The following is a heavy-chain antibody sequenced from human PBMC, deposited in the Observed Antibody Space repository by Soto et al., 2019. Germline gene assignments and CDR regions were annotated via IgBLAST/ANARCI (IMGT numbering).Heavy chain of an antibody. CDR2: IYWDDDK. CDR1: GFSLSTSGVG. Sequence: QITLKESGPTLVKPTQTLTLTCTFSGFSLSTSGVGVGWIRQPPGKALEWLALIYWDDDKRYSPSLKSRLTTTKDTSKNQVVLTMTNMDPVDTATYYCAHTLQLWSGDDDTALESHYYYYGMDVWGQGTTVTVSS. CDR3: AHTLQLWSGDDDTALESHYYYYGMDV. J-gene: IGHJ6*02. D-gene: IGHD3-10*01. V-gene: IGHV2-5*02.